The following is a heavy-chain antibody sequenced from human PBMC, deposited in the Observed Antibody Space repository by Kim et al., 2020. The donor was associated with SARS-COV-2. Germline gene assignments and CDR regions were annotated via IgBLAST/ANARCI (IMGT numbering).Heavy chain of an antibody. Sequence: LKGRVTISVDTSKNQFSLKRSSVTAADTAVYYCARHHTTVAYKYYYYGMDVWGQGTTVTVSS. J-gene: IGHJ6*02. D-gene: IGHD4-17*01. CDR3: ARHHTTVAYKYYYYGMDV. V-gene: IGHV4-39*01.